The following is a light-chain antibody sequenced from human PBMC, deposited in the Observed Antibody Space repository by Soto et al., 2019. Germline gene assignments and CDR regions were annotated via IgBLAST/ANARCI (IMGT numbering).Light chain of an antibody. CDR1: QSLLHSNGYNY. V-gene: IGKV2-28*01. J-gene: IGKJ4*01. CDR2: LGS. Sequence: DIVMTQSPLSLPVTPGEPASISCRSSQSLLHSNGYNYLDWYLQKPGQSPQLLIYLGSNRASGVPDRFSGSGSRTDFTLKISRVPAVYVGVSYCMQALQTPRLTFAGGPTVDIK. CDR3: MQALQTPRLT.